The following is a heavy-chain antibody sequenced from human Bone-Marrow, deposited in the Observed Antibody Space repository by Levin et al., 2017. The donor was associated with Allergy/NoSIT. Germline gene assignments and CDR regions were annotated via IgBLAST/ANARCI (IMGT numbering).Heavy chain of an antibody. V-gene: IGHV1-2*02. CDR1: GYTFTGYY. J-gene: IGHJ4*02. CDR2: INPNSGGT. Sequence: GASVKVSCKASGYTFTGYYLHWVRQVPGQGLEWMGWINPNSGGTDYAQKFQGRVTITRDTSISTVYMELSRLTSDDTALYYCARCFGKSGCDYRGQGSLVTVSS. D-gene: IGHD6-19*01. CDR3: ARCFGKSGCDY.